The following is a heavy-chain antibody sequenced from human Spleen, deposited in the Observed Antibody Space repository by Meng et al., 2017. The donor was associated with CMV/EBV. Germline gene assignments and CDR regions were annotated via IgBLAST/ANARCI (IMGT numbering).Heavy chain of an antibody. D-gene: IGHD1-26*01. CDR1: GGTFSSYA. CDR2: IIPIFGTA. Sequence: SVKVSCKASGGTFSSYAISWVRQAPGQGLEWMGGIIPIFGTANYAQKFQGRVTITTDESTSTAYMELSSLRSEDTAVYYCARPKVGAGLHDAFDIWGQGTMVTV. J-gene: IGHJ3*02. CDR3: ARPKVGAGLHDAFDI. V-gene: IGHV1-69*05.